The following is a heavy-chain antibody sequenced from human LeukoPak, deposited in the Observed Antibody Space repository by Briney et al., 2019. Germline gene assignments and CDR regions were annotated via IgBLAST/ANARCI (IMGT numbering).Heavy chain of an antibody. J-gene: IGHJ6*04. CDR3: ARGSYYYGSGSYKMDV. D-gene: IGHD3-10*01. CDR1: GFTFSSYS. Sequence: PGGSLRLSCAASGFTFSSYSMNWVRQAPGKGLEWVSSISSSSYIYYADSVKGRFTISRDNAKNSLYLQMNSLRAEDTAVYYCARGSYYYGSGSYKMDVWGKGTTVTVSS. V-gene: IGHV3-21*01. CDR2: ISSSSYI.